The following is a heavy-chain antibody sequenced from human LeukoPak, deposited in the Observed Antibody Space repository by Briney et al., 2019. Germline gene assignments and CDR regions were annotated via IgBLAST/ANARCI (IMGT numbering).Heavy chain of an antibody. CDR2: INHSGST. CDR1: GGSFSGYY. V-gene: IGHV4-34*01. CDR3: ARRSRRDTITMVRGEPYYYYYGIDV. J-gene: IGHJ6*04. Sequence: PSETLSLTCAVYGGSFSGYYWSWIRQPPGKGLEWIGEINHSGSTNYNPSLKSRVTISVDTSKNQFSLKLSSVTAADTAVYYCARRSRRDTITMVRGEPYYYYYGIDVWGKGTTVTVSS. D-gene: IGHD3-10*01.